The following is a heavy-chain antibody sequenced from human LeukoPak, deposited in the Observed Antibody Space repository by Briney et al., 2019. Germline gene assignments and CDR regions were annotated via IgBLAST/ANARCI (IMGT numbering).Heavy chain of an antibody. D-gene: IGHD2-15*01. CDR2: ISGSGGST. CDR1: GFTFSSYA. V-gene: IGHV3-23*01. J-gene: IGHJ4*02. CDR3: AKDSSGYAGCSGGSCYPHAFDY. Sequence: GGSLRPSCAASGFTFSSYAMSWVRQAPGKGLEWVSAISGSGGSTYYADSVKGRFTISRDNSKNTLYLQMNSLRAEDTAVYYCAKDSSGYAGCSGGSCYPHAFDYWGQGTLVTVSS.